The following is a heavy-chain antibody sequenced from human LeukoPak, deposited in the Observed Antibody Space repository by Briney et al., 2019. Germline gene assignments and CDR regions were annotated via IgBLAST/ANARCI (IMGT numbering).Heavy chain of an antibody. CDR1: GFTFSSYG. J-gene: IGHJ5*02. D-gene: IGHD3-22*01. CDR3: ANFEGPFTYYYDSSGYPNYA. Sequence: GGSLRLSCAASGFTFSSYGMHWVRQAPGKGLEWVAFIRYDGSNKYYADSVKGRFTISRDNSKNTLYLQMNSLRAEDTAVYYCANFEGPFTYYYDSSGYPNYAWGQGTLVTVSS. V-gene: IGHV3-30*02. CDR2: IRYDGSNK.